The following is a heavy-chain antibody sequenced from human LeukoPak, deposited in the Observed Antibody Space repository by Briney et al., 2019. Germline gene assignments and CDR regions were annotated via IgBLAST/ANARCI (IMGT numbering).Heavy chain of an antibody. CDR3: AKEVLRYFDWPTPDY. D-gene: IGHD3-9*01. CDR2: ISYDGSNK. Sequence: GRSLRLSCAASGFTFSSYGMHWVRQAPGRGLEWVAVISYDGSNKYYADSVKGRFTISRDNSKNTLYLQMNSLRAEDTAVYYCAKEVLRYFDWPTPDYWGQGTLVTVSS. V-gene: IGHV3-30*18. J-gene: IGHJ4*02. CDR1: GFTFSSYG.